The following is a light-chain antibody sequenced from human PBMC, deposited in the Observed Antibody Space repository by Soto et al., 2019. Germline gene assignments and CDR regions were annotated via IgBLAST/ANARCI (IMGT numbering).Light chain of an antibody. Sequence: EIELTQSPGTLSLSPGERATLSCRASQSVSSSYLAWYQQKPGQAPRLLIYDASSRATGIPDRFSGSGSGTDFTLTISRLQPEDFAVYYCQQYASSPLTFGGGPRWSSN. CDR3: QQYASSPLT. CDR1: QSVSSSY. J-gene: IGKJ4*01. CDR2: DAS. V-gene: IGKV3-20*01.